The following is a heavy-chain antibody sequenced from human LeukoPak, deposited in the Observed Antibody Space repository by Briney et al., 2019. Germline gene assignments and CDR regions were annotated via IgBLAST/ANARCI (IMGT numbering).Heavy chain of an antibody. Sequence: GGSLRLSCAASGFTFSDSYMTWIRQAPGKGLEWVSYISNSGSSIYYADSVKGRFTTSRDNAKSSLYLQMNSLRAEDTAVYYCARSIAGYSSGWYEDPWGQGTLVTVSS. V-gene: IGHV3-11*04. CDR3: ARSIAGYSSGWYEDP. D-gene: IGHD6-19*01. CDR2: ISNSGSSI. CDR1: GFTFSDSY. J-gene: IGHJ5*02.